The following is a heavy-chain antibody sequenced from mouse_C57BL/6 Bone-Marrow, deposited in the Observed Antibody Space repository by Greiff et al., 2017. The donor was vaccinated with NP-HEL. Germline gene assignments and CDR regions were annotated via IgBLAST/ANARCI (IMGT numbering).Heavy chain of an antibody. CDR2: IDPETGGT. CDR3: TVDY. J-gene: IGHJ2*01. CDR1: GYTFTDYE. V-gene: IGHV1-15*01. Sequence: VQGVESGAELVRPGASVTLSCKASGYTFTDYEMHWVKQTPVHGLEWIGAIDPETGGTAYNQKFKGKAILTADKSSSTAYMELRSLTSEDSAVYYCTVDYWGQGTTLTVSS.